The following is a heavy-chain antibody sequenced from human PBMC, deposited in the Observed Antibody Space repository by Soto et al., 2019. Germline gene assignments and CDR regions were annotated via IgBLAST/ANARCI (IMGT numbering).Heavy chain of an antibody. V-gene: IGHV1-69*13. CDR1: GGRNGSYA. Sequence: SAKACSEACGGRNGSYAISWVRHAARQGLEWMGGIIPIFGTANYAQKFQGRVTITADESTSTAYMELSSLRSEDTAVYYCARVLRSSWYEGAKNWFDPWGQGTLGTVSS. CDR3: ARVLRSSWYEGAKNWFDP. J-gene: IGHJ5*02. CDR2: IIPIFGTA. D-gene: IGHD6-13*01.